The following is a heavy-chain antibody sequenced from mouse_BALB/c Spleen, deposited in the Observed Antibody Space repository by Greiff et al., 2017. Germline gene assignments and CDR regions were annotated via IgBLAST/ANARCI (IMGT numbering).Heavy chain of an antibody. CDR2: IYPGDGDT. CDR1: GYTFTSYW. D-gene: IGHD1-1*01. V-gene: IGHV1-87*01. J-gene: IGHJ4*01. Sequence: QVQLQQSGAELARPGASVKLSCKASGYTFTSYWMQWVKQRPGQGLEWIGAIYPGDGDTRYTQKFKGKATLTADKSSSTAYMQLSSLASEDSAVYYCAKSNYYGSSYGAYYYAMDYWGQGTSVTVSS. CDR3: AKSNYYGSSYGAYYYAMDY.